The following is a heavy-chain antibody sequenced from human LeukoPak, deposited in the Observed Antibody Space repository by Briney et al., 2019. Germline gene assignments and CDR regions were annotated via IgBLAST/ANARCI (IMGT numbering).Heavy chain of an antibody. Sequence: PSETLSLTCAVYGGSFSGYYWSWIRQPPGKGLEWIGEINHSGSTNYNPSLKSRVTISVDTSKNQFSLKLSSVTAADTAVYYCARTQWLAAFDIWGQGTMVTVSS. D-gene: IGHD6-19*01. J-gene: IGHJ3*02. V-gene: IGHV4-34*01. CDR3: ARTQWLAAFDI. CDR2: INHSGST. CDR1: GGSFSGYY.